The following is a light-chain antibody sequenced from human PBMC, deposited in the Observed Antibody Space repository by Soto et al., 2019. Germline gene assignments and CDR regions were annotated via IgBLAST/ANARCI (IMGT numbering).Light chain of an antibody. CDR3: MQSTQLPPT. V-gene: IGKV2D-29*02. CDR1: QSLLHITGETF. J-gene: IGKJ5*01. CDR2: EVS. Sequence: DVVMTQTPLSLSVAPGQPASISCKSSQSLLHITGETFLFWYLQKPDQSPQLLIYEVSTRVSGVPDRFSGSGSGTDFTLEISRVETDDVGIYYCMQSTQLPPTFGQGTRLETK.